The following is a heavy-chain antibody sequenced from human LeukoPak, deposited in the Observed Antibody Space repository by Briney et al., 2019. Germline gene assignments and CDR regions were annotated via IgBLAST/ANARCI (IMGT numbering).Heavy chain of an antibody. CDR1: GFTFSSYA. D-gene: IGHD3-16*02. V-gene: IGHV3-21*01. J-gene: IGHJ5*02. CDR3: AKGLMDDYVWGSCRTSDWFDP. Sequence: GGSLRLSCAASGFTFSSYAMSWVRQAPGKGLEWVSSISSSSSYIYYADSVKGRFTISRDNAKNSLYLQMNSLRAEDTAVYYCAKGLMDDYVWGSCRTSDWFDPWGQGTLVTVSS. CDR2: ISSSSSYI.